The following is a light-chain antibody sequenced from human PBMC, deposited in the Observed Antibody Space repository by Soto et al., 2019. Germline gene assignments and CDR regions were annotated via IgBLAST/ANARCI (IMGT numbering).Light chain of an antibody. J-gene: IGKJ1*01. CDR2: QAS. Sequence: DIQMTQSPSTLSASVGDRVTITCRASQSISDSLAWHQQKPGKAPKLLIYQASSLKSGVPSRFSGSGSGTEFTLTISSLQPDDFATYYCQQYNGYWTFGQGTKVEIK. CDR3: QQYNGYWT. CDR1: QSISDS. V-gene: IGKV1-5*03.